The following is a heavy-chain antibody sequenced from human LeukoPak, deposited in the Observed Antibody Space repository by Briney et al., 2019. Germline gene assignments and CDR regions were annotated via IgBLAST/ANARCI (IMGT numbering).Heavy chain of an antibody. CDR2: ITWSGDGT. CDR1: GFTFDDYS. V-gene: IGHV3-43*01. D-gene: IGHD2-2*01. CDR3: AKSVVGGEGAYYFDY. J-gene: IGHJ4*02. Sequence: GGSLRLSCRASGFTFDDYSMHWVRQSPGRGLEWVALITWSGDGTYYADSVKGRFIISRDNSKRSLWLQMNSLKTEDSGLYFCAKSVVGGEGAYYFDYWGQGTLVTVSP.